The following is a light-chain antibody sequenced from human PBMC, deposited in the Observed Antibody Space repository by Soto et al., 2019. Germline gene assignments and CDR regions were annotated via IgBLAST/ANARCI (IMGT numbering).Light chain of an antibody. CDR3: QQYGSSPLT. V-gene: IGKV3-20*01. CDR1: QSVSSSY. CDR2: GAS. J-gene: IGKJ1*01. Sequence: EIVLTQSPGTLSLSPGERATLSCRASQSVSSSYLAWYQQQPGHAPRLLIYGASSRATGIPDRFSGSGSGKDFTLTISRLEPEDFAVYYCQQYGSSPLTFGQGTKVEIK.